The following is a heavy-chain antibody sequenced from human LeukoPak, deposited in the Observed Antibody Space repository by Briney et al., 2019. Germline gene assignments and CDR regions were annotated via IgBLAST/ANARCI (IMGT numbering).Heavy chain of an antibody. J-gene: IGHJ4*02. Sequence: GGSLRLSCAASGFTFSSYGMHWVRQAPGKGLEWVAVIWYDGSNKYYADSVKGRFTISRDNSKNTLYLQMNSLRAEDTAVYYCARDGRRYTTRYHFDYWGQGTLVTVSS. CDR1: GFTFSSYG. CDR3: ARDGRRYTTRYHFDY. CDR2: IWYDGSNK. V-gene: IGHV3-33*01. D-gene: IGHD5-18*01.